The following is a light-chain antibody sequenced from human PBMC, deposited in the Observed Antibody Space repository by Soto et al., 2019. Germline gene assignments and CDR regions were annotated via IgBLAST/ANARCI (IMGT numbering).Light chain of an antibody. J-gene: IGLJ1*01. CDR2: GNS. CDR1: SSNIGAGYD. CDR3: SSYTSSSTLYD. Sequence: QSVLTQPPSVSGAPGQRVTISCTGSSSNIGAGYDVHWYQQLPGTAPKLLIYGNSNRPSGVPDRFSGSKSGTSASLAITGLQAEDEADYYCSSYTSSSTLYDFGTGTKLTVL. V-gene: IGLV1-40*01.